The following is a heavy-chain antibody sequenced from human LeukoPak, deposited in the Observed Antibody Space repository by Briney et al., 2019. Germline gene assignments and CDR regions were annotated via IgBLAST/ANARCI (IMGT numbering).Heavy chain of an antibody. Sequence: PSETLSLTCTVSGDSISSYFWSWIRQPPGKGLEWIGYNSGSTNYNPSLKSRVTILLDRSKNQFSLKLSSVTAADTAVYYCARGRGYGGNYLRSFDIWGQGTVVTVSS. CDR2: NSGST. D-gene: IGHD1-26*01. CDR1: GDSISSYF. V-gene: IGHV4-59*08. J-gene: IGHJ3*02. CDR3: ARGRGYGGNYLRSFDI.